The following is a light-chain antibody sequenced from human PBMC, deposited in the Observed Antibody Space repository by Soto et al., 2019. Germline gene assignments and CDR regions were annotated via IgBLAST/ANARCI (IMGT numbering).Light chain of an antibody. CDR1: SGYSNYN. CDR2: VGPGGIVG. CDR3: GADHGSGSTFV. J-gene: IGLJ2*01. V-gene: IGLV9-49*01. Sequence: QLVLTQPPSASASLGASVTLTCTLSSGYSNYNVDWYQQRPGKGPRFVMRVGPGGIVGSRGDGIPDRFSVLGSGLNRYLTIKNIQEEDESDYHCGADHGSGSTFVFGGGTQLTVL.